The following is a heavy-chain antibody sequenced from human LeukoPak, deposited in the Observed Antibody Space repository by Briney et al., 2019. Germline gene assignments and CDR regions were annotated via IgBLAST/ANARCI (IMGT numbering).Heavy chain of an antibody. V-gene: IGHV3-15*07. J-gene: IGHJ5*02. D-gene: IGHD3-22*01. CDR3: ATDFYDST. Sequence: GGSLRLSWATSGFTFSNAWMNWVRQAPGKGLEWVGRIRSNSDGGTIDYAAPAKGRFTLSRDDSKTTLYLQMNSLQTEDTAVYYCATDFYDSTWGQGTLVTVSS. CDR1: GFTFSNAW. CDR2: IRSNSDGGTI.